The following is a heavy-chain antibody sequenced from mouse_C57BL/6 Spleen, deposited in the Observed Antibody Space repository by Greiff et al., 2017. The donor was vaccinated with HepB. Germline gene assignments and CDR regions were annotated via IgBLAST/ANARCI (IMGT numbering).Heavy chain of an antibody. CDR1: GYTFTDYE. Sequence: QVQLQQSGAELVRPGASVTLSCKASGYTFTDYEMHWVKQTPVHGLEWIGAIDPETGGTAYNQKFKGKAILTADKSSSTAYMELRSLTSEDSAVYYCTRPYYYGSSYAGYWGQGTTLTVSS. D-gene: IGHD1-1*01. CDR3: TRPYYYGSSYAGY. CDR2: IDPETGGT. V-gene: IGHV1-15*01. J-gene: IGHJ2*01.